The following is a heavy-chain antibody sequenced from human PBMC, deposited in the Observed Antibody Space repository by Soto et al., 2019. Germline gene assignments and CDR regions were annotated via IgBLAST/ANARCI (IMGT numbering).Heavy chain of an antibody. J-gene: IGHJ4*02. Sequence: EVQLLESGGGLVQPGGSLRLSCAASGVTFSSYAMSWVRQAPGKGLEWVSAISGSGGSTYYADSVKGRFTISRDNSKNTLYLQMNSLRAEDTAVYYCAKDHLGYSRSWALDYWVQGPLVTVSA. D-gene: IGHD6-13*01. CDR1: GVTFSSYA. CDR2: ISGSGGST. V-gene: IGHV3-23*01. CDR3: AKDHLGYSRSWALDY.